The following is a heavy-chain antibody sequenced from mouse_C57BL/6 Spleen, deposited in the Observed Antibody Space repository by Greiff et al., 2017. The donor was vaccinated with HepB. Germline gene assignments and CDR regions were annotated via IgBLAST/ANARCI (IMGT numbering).Heavy chain of an antibody. J-gene: IGHJ2*01. CDR2: INYDGSST. CDR1: GFTFSDYY. CDR3: ARHYSNYFDY. V-gene: IGHV5-16*01. Sequence: EVQRVESEGGLVQPGSSMKLSCTASGFTFSDYYMAWVRQVPEKGLEWVANINYDGSSTYYLDSLKSRFIISRDNAKNILYLQMSSLKSEDTATYYCARHYSNYFDYWGQGTTLTVSS. D-gene: IGHD2-5*01.